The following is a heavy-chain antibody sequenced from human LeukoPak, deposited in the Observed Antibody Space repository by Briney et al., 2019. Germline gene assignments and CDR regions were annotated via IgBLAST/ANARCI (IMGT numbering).Heavy chain of an antibody. J-gene: IGHJ4*02. Sequence: SETLSLTCSVSGGSISGYYWSWIRQPPGKELEWIGYVYYSENTKYNPSLESRVTISLDKSENHISLKLTSVTAADTAVYYCAREGGPYRPLDYSGQGTLVTVAS. CDR1: GGSISGYY. V-gene: IGHV4-59*12. CDR2: VYYSENT. CDR3: AREGGPYRPLDY.